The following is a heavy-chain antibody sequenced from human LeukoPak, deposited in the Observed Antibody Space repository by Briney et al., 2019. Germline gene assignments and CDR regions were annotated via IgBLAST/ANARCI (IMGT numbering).Heavy chain of an antibody. V-gene: IGHV3-23*01. CDR1: GFTFSNYA. D-gene: IGHD6-13*01. J-gene: IGHJ4*02. CDR3: ARDIGAAGLFLDY. Sequence: PGGSLRLSCAASGFTFSNYAMSWVRQAPGKGLEWVSGISGSGGTTYYADSVKGRFTISRDNAKNSLYLQMNSLRAEDTAVYYCARDIGAAGLFLDYWGQGTLVTVSS. CDR2: ISGSGGTT.